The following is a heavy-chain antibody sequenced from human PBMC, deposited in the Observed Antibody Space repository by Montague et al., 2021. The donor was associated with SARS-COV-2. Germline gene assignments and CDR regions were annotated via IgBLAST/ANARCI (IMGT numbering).Heavy chain of an antibody. CDR3: AKGFTYYFASGGYPNYFDP. CDR1: GFTFSSYA. Sequence: SLRLSCAASGFTFSSYAMIWVRQAPGKGLEWVSTISSTGGSTYYADSVKGRLIISRDNTRNTVYMKMKNLRAEDTAVYYCAKGFTYYFASGGYPNYFDPWGQGTLVSVSS. V-gene: IGHV3-23*01. CDR2: ISSTGGST. D-gene: IGHD3-10*01. J-gene: IGHJ5*02.